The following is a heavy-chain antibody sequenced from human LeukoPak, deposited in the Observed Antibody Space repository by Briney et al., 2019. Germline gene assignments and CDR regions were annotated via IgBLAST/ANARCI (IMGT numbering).Heavy chain of an antibody. CDR2: IYYSGST. V-gene: IGHV4-39*07. CDR1: GGSINSTSNY. J-gene: IGHJ3*02. CDR3: ARDSYYDNSGEGAFDI. D-gene: IGHD3-22*01. Sequence: PSETLSLTCTVSGGSINSTSNYWGWIRQPPGKGLEWIGSIYYSGSTSYNPSLKSRVTISVDTSKNQFSLKLSSVTAADTAVYFCARDSYYDNSGEGAFDIWGQGTMVTVSA.